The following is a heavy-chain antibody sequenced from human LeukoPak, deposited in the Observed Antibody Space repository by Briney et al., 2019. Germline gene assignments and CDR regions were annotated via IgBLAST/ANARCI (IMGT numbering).Heavy chain of an antibody. V-gene: IGHV3-23*01. Sequence: GGSLRLSCVASGFIFSRYVMSWVRQAPGKGLEWVSTLSGSGGSTYYADSVKGRFTISRDNSKNTLYLQMNSLRAEDTAVYFCAKSPLYSSSWYQKNTSYFDYWGQGTLVTVSS. CDR2: LSGSGGST. J-gene: IGHJ4*02. D-gene: IGHD6-13*01. CDR1: GFIFSRYV. CDR3: AKSPLYSSSWYQKNTSYFDY.